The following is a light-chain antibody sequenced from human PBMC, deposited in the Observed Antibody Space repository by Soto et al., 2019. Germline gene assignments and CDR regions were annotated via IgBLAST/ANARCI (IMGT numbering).Light chain of an antibody. CDR3: SSYTTSNTRQIV. V-gene: IGLV2-14*03. CDR2: DVS. J-gene: IGLJ1*01. Sequence: QSLLTQPASVSGSPGQSITISCTGTSSDVGGYNYVSWYQHHPGKAPKLIIYDVSNRPSGVSIRFSGSKSDNTASLTISGLQPEDEADYHCSSYTTSNTRQIVFGTGTKATVL. CDR1: SSDVGGYNY.